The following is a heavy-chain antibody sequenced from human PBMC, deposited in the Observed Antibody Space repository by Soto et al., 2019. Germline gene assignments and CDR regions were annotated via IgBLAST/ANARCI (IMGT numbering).Heavy chain of an antibody. CDR1: GFTFGSHA. Sequence: EVQLLESGGGFVQFGGSLRLSCAASGFTFGSHAMSWVRQAPGKGLEWVSAISGSGGSTNYADSVKGRFTISRDNSKNTLYLQMSSLRVDDTAVYYCAKDRSSGWYRPDAFDYWGQGILVTVSS. CDR2: ISGSGGST. D-gene: IGHD6-19*01. V-gene: IGHV3-23*01. CDR3: AKDRSSGWYRPDAFDY. J-gene: IGHJ4*02.